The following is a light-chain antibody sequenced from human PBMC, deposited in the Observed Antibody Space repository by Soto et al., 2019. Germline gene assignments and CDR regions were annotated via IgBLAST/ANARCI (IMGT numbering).Light chain of an antibody. CDR1: QGVRSY. Sequence: IKLTQSPSSLSASVGDRVTITCRSSQGVRSYLAWFQQRPGKAPKLLIFGASTLQNGVPARFSGGGFGTEFTLTITSLQPDDFATYYCQQYSSYWTFGQGTKVDIK. V-gene: IGKV1-9*01. J-gene: IGKJ1*01. CDR2: GAS. CDR3: QQYSSYWT.